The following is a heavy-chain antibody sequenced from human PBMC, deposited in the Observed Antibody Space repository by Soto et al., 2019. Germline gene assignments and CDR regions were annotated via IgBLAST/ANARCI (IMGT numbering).Heavy chain of an antibody. V-gene: IGHV1-18*04. CDR3: SRGGWNYGPVPFEL. Sequence: QVQLVQSGTEVKTPGASGKVSCHASVYTFTNYGINWVRQAPGQGLEWMAWISAYNGKTHHAPFVQDRVTLTTDTSTRTGYMELTSLRSDDTAVYYCSRGGWNYGPVPFELWGQRTMVTVSS. J-gene: IGHJ3*01. D-gene: IGHD1-7*01. CDR1: VYTFTNYG. CDR2: ISAYNGKT.